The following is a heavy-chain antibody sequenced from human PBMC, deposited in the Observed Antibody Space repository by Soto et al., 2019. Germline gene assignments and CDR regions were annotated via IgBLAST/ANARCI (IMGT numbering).Heavy chain of an antibody. J-gene: IGHJ6*02. CDR2: LKSKTDGGPT. CDR3: TTLGGVVATINHYYYYGMDV. Sequence: EVQLVESGGGLVKPGGSLRLSCAASGFTFSNAWMNWVRQAPGKGLAWVGRLKSKTDGGPTDYAAPVKGRFPISREDSKNTLDLQMNSLKTEDTAVYYCTTLGGVVATINHYYYYGMDVWGQGTTVTVSS. V-gene: IGHV3-15*07. CDR1: GFTFSNAW. D-gene: IGHD5-12*01.